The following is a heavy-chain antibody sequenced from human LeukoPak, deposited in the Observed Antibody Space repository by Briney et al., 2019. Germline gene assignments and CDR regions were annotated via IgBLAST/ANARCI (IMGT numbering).Heavy chain of an antibody. CDR1: GFTFSSYG. Sequence: PGGSLRLSCAASGFTFSSYGMHWVRQAPGKGLEWVAVISYDGSNKYYADSVKGRFTISRDNSKNTLYLQMNSLRAEDTAVYYCAKPVGQWPNDYWGQGTLVTVSS. CDR3: AKPVGQWPNDY. CDR2: ISYDGSNK. J-gene: IGHJ4*02. V-gene: IGHV3-30*18. D-gene: IGHD6-19*01.